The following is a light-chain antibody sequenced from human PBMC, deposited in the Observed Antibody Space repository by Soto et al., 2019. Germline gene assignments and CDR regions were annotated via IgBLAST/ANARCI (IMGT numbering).Light chain of an antibody. CDR2: SAY. CDR1: QAISDY. J-gene: IGKJ4*01. CDR3: KHYVTWPLT. V-gene: IGKV1-27*01. Sequence: DRIIITCRASQAISDYLACYQRKPGKPHDLLISSAYTLQSGAQSRFSGSGSGTEFTLTISSLQSEDFAVYYCKHYVTWPLTVGGGTKVDI.